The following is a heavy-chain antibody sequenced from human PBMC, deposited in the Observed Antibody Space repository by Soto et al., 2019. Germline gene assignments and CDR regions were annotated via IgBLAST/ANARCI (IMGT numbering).Heavy chain of an antibody. Sequence: GGSLRLSCAASGFTFGSYWMSWVRQAPGKGLEWVSSISSSGRYTYYGDSVKGRFTISRDNFRETLYLQMYSLRAEDTALYFCARGLYDNSGYYLPNWGQGTLVTVSS. V-gene: IGHV3-21*04. CDR1: GFTFGSYW. CDR3: ARGLYDNSGYYLPN. D-gene: IGHD3-22*01. J-gene: IGHJ4*02. CDR2: ISSSGRYT.